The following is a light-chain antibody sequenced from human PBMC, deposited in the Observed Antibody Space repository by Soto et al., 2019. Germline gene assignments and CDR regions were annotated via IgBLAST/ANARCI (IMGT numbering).Light chain of an antibody. CDR3: QQSYSIPWT. J-gene: IGKJ1*01. CDR1: QSIRSA. V-gene: IGKV1-39*01. Sequence: DIQITHSPSSLSASVGDIFTVTCRTSQSIRSALNWYQQKPGKAPKLLIYAASSLQSGVPSRFSGSGSGTDFTLSISSLQPEDFATYYCQQSYSIPWTFGQGTKVDIK. CDR2: AAS.